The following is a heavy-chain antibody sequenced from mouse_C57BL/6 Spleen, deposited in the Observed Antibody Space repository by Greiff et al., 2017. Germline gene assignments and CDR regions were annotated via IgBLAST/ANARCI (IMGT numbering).Heavy chain of an antibody. D-gene: IGHD2-12*01. CDR2: IDPEDGDN. V-gene: IGHV14-1*01. Sequence: VQLQQSGAELVRPAASVKLSCTASGFNIKDYYMHWVKQRPEQGLEWIGRIDPEDGDNEYAPKFQGKATMTADTSSNTAYLQLSSLTSEDTAVYYCTTDYSEGYYAMDYWGKGTSVTVSS. CDR1: GFNIKDYY. J-gene: IGHJ4*01. CDR3: TTDYSEGYYAMDY.